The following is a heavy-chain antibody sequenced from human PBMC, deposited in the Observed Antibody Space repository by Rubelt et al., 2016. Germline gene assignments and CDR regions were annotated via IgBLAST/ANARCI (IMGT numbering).Heavy chain of an antibody. CDR3: ARQWPGAEAAFDY. CDR1: GGSISSSSYY. Sequence: QLQLQESGPGLVKPSETLSLTCTVSGGSISSSSYYWGCIRQPPGKGLEWIGSVYYSGSTYYKPSLKSRVTISVDTSKNPFSPKLSSVTAADTAVYYCARQWPGAEAAFDYWGQGTLVTVSS. J-gene: IGHJ4*02. D-gene: IGHD6-13*01. V-gene: IGHV4-39*01. CDR2: VYYSGST.